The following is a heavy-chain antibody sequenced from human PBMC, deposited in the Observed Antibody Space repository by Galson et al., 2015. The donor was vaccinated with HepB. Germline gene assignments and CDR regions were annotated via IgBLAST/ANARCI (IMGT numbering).Heavy chain of an antibody. J-gene: IGHJ4*02. D-gene: IGHD5-24*01. CDR3: ARGGQWPQFYYFDY. V-gene: IGHV1-3*04. Sequence: SVKVSCTASGYSFTIYNIHWVRQAPGQRLEWMGWVNTGNGNTKYSQKFQNRVTLTRDTSATTAYMGLSSLESEDTAVYYCARGGQWPQFYYFDYWGRGTLVTVSS. CDR1: GYSFTIYN. CDR2: VNTGNGNT.